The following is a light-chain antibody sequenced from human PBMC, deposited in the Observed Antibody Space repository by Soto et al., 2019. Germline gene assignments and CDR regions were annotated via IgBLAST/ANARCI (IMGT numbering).Light chain of an antibody. CDR1: QSLKTNS. CDR3: YQYGPSPRT. CDR2: AVS. V-gene: IGKV3-20*01. J-gene: IGKJ1*01. Sequence: EIGLTQFPGTLSLSPGERATLSCRASQSLKTNSIAWYQQKPGQAPRLLISAVSSRATDIPDRFNGGGSGTDFTLNISRLEPEDFAMYYCYQYGPSPRTFGQGTKVDIK.